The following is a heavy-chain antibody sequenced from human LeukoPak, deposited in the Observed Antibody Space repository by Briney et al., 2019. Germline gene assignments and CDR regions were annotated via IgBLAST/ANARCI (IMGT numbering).Heavy chain of an antibody. J-gene: IGHJ4*02. Sequence: PSETLSLTCTLCGYSISSGHYWGWIRQPPGKGLEWIGSIYHSGSTYYNPSLKSRGTISVDTSKNQFSLKLSSVTAADTAVYYCARSVEMATFDYWGQGTLVTVS. D-gene: IGHD5-24*01. CDR2: IYHSGST. V-gene: IGHV4-38-2*02. CDR1: GYSISSGHY. CDR3: ARSVEMATFDY.